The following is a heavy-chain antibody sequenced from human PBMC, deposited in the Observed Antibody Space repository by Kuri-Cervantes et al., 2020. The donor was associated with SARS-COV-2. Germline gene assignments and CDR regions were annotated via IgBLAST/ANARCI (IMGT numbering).Heavy chain of an antibody. V-gene: IGHV3-30-3*01. CDR2: ISYDGSNK. J-gene: IGHJ3*02. CDR1: GFTFSSYA. CDR3: ARELLWFGGCGAFDI. Sequence: GESLKISCAASGFTFSSYAMHWVRQAPGKGLEWVAVISYDGSNKYYADSVKGRFTISRDNSKNTLYLQMNSLRAEDTAAYYCARELLWFGGCGAFDIWGQGTMVTVSS. D-gene: IGHD3-10*01.